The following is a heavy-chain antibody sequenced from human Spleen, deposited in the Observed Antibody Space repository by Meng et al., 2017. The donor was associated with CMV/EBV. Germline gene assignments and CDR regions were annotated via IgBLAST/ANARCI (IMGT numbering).Heavy chain of an antibody. V-gene: IGHV3-9*01. Sequence: SLKISCAASGFTFDDYAMHWVRQAPGKGLEWVSGISWNGGSIVYADSVKGRFTISRDNSKNTLYLQMNSLRAEDTAVYYCAKFYYYDSSGYDYWGQGTLVTVSS. CDR1: GFTFDDYA. J-gene: IGHJ4*02. D-gene: IGHD3-22*01. CDR3: AKFYYYDSSGYDY. CDR2: ISWNGGSI.